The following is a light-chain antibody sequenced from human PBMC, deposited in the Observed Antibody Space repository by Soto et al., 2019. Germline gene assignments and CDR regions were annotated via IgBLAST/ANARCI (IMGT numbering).Light chain of an antibody. CDR1: QSITSY. J-gene: IGKJ4*01. V-gene: IGKV1-39*01. Sequence: DIQTTQSPSSLSASVGDRVTITCRASQSITSYLNWYLQKPGEAPKLLIYAASSLQSGVPSRFSGSGSGTDFNLTIRRLQTEDFATYFCQQLHTYTLTFGGGTKVDIK. CDR2: AAS. CDR3: QQLHTYTLT.